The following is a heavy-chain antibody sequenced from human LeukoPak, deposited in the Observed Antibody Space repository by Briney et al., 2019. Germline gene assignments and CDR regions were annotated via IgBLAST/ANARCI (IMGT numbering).Heavy chain of an antibody. CDR2: ISGSAGST. V-gene: IGHV3-23*01. CDR3: AREHSSSWADY. CDR1: GFTLTSYG. D-gene: IGHD6-13*01. J-gene: IGHJ4*02. Sequence: GGSLRLSCPASGFTLTSYGMSWVRQAPGKGLGWVSGISGSAGSTNYADSVKGRFTISRDNAQNSLYLQMNSLRTEDTAVYYCAREHSSSWADYWGPGTLVTVSS.